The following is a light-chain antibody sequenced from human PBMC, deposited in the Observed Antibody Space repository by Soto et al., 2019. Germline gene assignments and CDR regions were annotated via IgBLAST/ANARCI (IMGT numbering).Light chain of an antibody. Sequence: QPVLTQPPSVSGAPGQRVTISCTGSSSNIGAGYDVHWYRQLPGTAPKLLIYGDSNRPSGVPDRFSGSKSGTSASLAISGLQADDEADYYCQSYDISLRGRVFGGGTQLTVL. CDR2: GDS. V-gene: IGLV1-40*01. CDR3: QSYDISLRGRV. CDR1: SSNIGAGYD. J-gene: IGLJ3*02.